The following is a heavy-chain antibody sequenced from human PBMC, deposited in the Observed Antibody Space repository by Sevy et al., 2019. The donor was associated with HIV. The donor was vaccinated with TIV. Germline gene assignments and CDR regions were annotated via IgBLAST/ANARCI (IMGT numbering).Heavy chain of an antibody. CDR1: GFIFTTYG. V-gene: IGHV3-30*18. Sequence: GGSLRLSCAASGFIFTTYGMHWDRQAPGKGLEWVAIVSYDGSNKFYADSVKGRFTISRDNSKNTLYLQMNSLRTEDTAVYYCAKEIGSSGGDLYYYGMDVWGQGTTVTVSS. CDR3: AKEIGSSGGDLYYYGMDV. D-gene: IGHD6-19*01. CDR2: VSYDGSNK. J-gene: IGHJ6*02.